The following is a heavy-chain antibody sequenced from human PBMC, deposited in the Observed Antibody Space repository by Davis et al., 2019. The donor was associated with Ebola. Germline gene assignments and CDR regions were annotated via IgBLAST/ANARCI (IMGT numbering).Heavy chain of an antibody. D-gene: IGHD6-19*01. CDR3: AKLYLPIAVAGHFDY. V-gene: IGHV3-23*01. J-gene: IGHJ4*02. Sequence: GESLKISCAASGFTFSSYAMSWVRQAPGKGLEWVSAISGSGGSTYYADSVKGRFTISRDNSKNTLYLQMNSLRAEDTAVYYCAKLYLPIAVAGHFDYWGQGTLVTVSS. CDR1: GFTFSSYA. CDR2: ISGSGGST.